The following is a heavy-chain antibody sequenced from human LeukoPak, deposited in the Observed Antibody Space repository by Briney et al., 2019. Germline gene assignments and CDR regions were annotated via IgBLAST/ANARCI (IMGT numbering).Heavy chain of an antibody. CDR3: ARGESIAVPPALGAFDI. CDR2: IIPIFGTA. J-gene: IGHJ3*02. CDR1: GGTFSSYA. Sequence: ASVKVSCKASGGTFSSYAISWVRQAPGQGLEWMGGIIPIFGTANYAQKFQGRVTITADESTSTAYMELSSLRSEDTAVYYCARGESIAVPPALGAFDIWGQGTMVTVSS. D-gene: IGHD6-6*01. V-gene: IGHV1-69*13.